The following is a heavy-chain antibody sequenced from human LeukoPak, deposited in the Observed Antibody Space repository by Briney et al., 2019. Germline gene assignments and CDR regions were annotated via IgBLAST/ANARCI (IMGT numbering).Heavy chain of an antibody. CDR3: AKESGYYHY. V-gene: IGHV3-53*01. CDR1: GFSVNNNY. J-gene: IGHJ4*02. Sequence: PGGYLRLSCAASGFSVNNNYVNWVRQAPGKGLEWVSIIYGGGDTSYADSVKGRFTISRDNSKNTVYLQMNSLRAEDTALYYCAKESGYYHYWGQGTQVTVSS. D-gene: IGHD3-3*01. CDR2: IYGGGDT.